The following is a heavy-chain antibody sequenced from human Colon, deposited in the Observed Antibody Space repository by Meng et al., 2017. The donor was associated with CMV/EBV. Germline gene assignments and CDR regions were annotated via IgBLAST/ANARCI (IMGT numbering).Heavy chain of an antibody. J-gene: IGHJ4*02. Sequence: QVQLGQSGTEVKNAGASVKVPCKTCGYTFTANHLHWVRQAPGQGLEWMGWIYPQDGGTYFAQKFQDRVTLTRDTSITTAYMELSGLTSDDTATYYCVRESWYFDFWGEGTLVTVSS. CDR1: GYTFTANH. CDR3: VRESWYFDF. V-gene: IGHV1-2*02. CDR2: IYPQDGGT. D-gene: IGHD6-13*01.